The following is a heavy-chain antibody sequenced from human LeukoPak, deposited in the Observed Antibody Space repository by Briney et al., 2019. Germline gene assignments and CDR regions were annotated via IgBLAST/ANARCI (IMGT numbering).Heavy chain of an antibody. V-gene: IGHV4-31*03. J-gene: IGHJ4*02. CDR3: ARVRAHNFDY. Sequence: SQTLSLTCTVSGGSISSGGYYWSWIRQHPGKGLEWIGYIYYSGSTYYNPSLKSRVTILVDTSKNQFSLKLSSVTAADTAVYYCARVRAHNFDYWGQGTLVTVSS. CDR1: GGSISSGGYY. CDR2: IYYSGST.